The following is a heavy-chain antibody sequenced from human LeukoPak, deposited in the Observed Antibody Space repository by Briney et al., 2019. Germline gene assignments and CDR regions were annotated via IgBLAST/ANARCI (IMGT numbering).Heavy chain of an antibody. J-gene: IGHJ4*02. CDR3: AREARRIQLWFDY. D-gene: IGHD5-18*01. V-gene: IGHV4-59*01. CDR2: IYYSGST. Sequence: SETLSLTCTVSGGSISSYYWSGIRQPPGKGLEWIGNIYYSGSTNYNPSLKSRVTISLDTSKKQFSLKLSSVTAADTAVYYCAREARRIQLWFDYWGQGTLVTVSS. CDR1: GGSISSYY.